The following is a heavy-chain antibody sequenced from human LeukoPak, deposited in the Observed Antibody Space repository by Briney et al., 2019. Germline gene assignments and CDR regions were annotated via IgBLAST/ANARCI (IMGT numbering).Heavy chain of an antibody. J-gene: IGHJ4*02. CDR3: VRDSGPAAAYYFDY. CDR2: ISSDGSDR. Sequence: PGRSLRLSCAASGFTFSSYVMQWVRQAPGKGLAWVAVISSDGSDRYYADSVKGRFTISRDNSKNTLYLEMKSLRAEDTAVYYCVRDSGPAAAYYFDYWGQGTLVTVSS. CDR1: GFTFSSYV. D-gene: IGHD2-2*01. V-gene: IGHV3-30-3*01.